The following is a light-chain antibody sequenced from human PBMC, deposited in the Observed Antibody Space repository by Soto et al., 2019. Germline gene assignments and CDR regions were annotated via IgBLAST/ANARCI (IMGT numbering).Light chain of an antibody. CDR2: GAS. J-gene: IGKJ2*01. Sequence: EIVMTQSPATLSVSPGERATLSCRASQSVSSNLAWYQQKPGQAPRLLIYGASTRATGIPARFSGSGSRTEFTLSISRLQYEDFRVYYCQQYNNWPQKYTFGQGTKLEIK. CDR1: QSVSSN. CDR3: QQYNNWPQKYT. V-gene: IGKV3-15*01.